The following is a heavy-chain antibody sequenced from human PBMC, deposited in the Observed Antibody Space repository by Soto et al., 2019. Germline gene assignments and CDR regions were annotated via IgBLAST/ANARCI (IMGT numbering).Heavy chain of an antibody. CDR1: GFTFSNAW. V-gene: IGHV3-15*01. Sequence: GGSLRLSCAASGFTFSNAWMSWVLQAPGKGLEWVGRIKSKTDGGTTDYAAPVKGRFTISRDDSKNTLYLQMNSLKTEDTAVYYCTTDLSSSSVPYWGQGTLVTVSS. D-gene: IGHD6-6*01. CDR3: TTDLSSSSVPY. J-gene: IGHJ4*02. CDR2: IKSKTDGGTT.